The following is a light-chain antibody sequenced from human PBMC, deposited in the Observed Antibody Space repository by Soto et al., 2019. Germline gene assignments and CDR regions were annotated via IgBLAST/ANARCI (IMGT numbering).Light chain of an antibody. J-gene: IGKJ4*01. V-gene: IGKV1-17*01. Sequence: DIQMTQSPSSLSASVGDRVTITCRASQAIGNDLGWYQQKPGKAPNRLIYSASRLQSGVPSRFSGSGSGTEFTLTISSLQPEDFATYSCLPHNSFPRAFGAGTKVEIK. CDR3: LPHNSFPRA. CDR1: QAIGND. CDR2: SAS.